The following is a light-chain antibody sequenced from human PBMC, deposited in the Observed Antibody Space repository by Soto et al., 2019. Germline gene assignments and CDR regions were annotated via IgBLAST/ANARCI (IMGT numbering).Light chain of an antibody. CDR2: EVS. CDR3: SSYRSSSTV. Sequence: QSALTQPASVSGSPGQSITISCTGTSSDVGGYNYVSWYQQHPGKAPKLMIYEVSNRPSGVSNRFSGSKSDNTASLTISGLQDEDEADYYCSSYRSSSTVFGTGTKLTVL. V-gene: IGLV2-14*01. J-gene: IGLJ1*01. CDR1: SSDVGGYNY.